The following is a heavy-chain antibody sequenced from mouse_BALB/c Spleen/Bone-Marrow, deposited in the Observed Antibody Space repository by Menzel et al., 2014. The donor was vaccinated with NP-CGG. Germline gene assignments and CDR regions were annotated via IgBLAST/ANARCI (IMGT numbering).Heavy chain of an antibody. J-gene: IGHJ2*01. CDR1: GFTFTDYY. CDR2: IRTKANGYTT. Sequence: VQLKQSGGGLVQPGGSLRLSCATTGFTFTDYYMSWVRQPPGKALEWLGFIRTKANGYTTEYSASVKGRFTISRDNSQSNLYLQLNTLRAEDSATYYCARYDVYYYFDYWGQGTTLTVSS. CDR3: ARYDVYYYFDY. V-gene: IGHV7-3*02. D-gene: IGHD2-3*01.